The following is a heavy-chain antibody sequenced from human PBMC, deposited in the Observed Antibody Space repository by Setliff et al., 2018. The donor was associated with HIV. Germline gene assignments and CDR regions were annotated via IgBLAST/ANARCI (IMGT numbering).Heavy chain of an antibody. CDR1: GYTFTSYD. CDR2: MNPNSGNT. CDR3: TTGLPLFCSGGSCLFDF. V-gene: IGHV1-8*02. J-gene: IGHJ4*02. Sequence: ASVKVSCKASGYTFTSYDINWVRQATGQGLEWMGWMNPNSGNTGYAQKFQGRVTMTRNTSISTAYMELSSLRSEDTAVYYCTTGLPLFCSGGSCLFDFWGQGTLVTVSS. D-gene: IGHD2-15*01.